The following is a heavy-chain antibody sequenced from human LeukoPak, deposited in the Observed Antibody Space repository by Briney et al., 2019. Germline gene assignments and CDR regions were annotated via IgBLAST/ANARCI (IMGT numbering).Heavy chain of an antibody. Sequence: GGSLRLSCVASEFTFRSYDMHWVRQAPGKGLEWVADISYDGSNKDYADFVKGRFTISRDNSKNTLYLQMNSLRAEDTAVYYCAKEVRGDAFDIWGQGTMVTVSS. J-gene: IGHJ3*02. CDR3: AKEVRGDAFDI. D-gene: IGHD3-16*01. V-gene: IGHV3-30*18. CDR2: ISYDGSNK. CDR1: EFTFRSYD.